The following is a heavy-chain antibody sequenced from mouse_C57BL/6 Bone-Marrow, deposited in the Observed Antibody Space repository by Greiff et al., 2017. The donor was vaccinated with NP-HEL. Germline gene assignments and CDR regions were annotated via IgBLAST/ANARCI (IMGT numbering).Heavy chain of an antibody. CDR1: GYTFTSYG. V-gene: IGHV1-81*01. Sequence: VQLQESGAELARPGASVKLSCKASGYTFTSYGISWVKQRTGQGLEWIGEIYPRSGNTYYNEKFKGKATLTADKSSSTAYMELRSLTSEDSAVYFCARDGYYGSSPFAYWGQGTLVTVSA. CDR2: IYPRSGNT. J-gene: IGHJ3*01. D-gene: IGHD1-1*01. CDR3: ARDGYYGSSPFAY.